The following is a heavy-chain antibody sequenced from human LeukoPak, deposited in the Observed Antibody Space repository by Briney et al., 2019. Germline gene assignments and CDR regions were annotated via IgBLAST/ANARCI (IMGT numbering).Heavy chain of an antibody. J-gene: IGHJ6*03. V-gene: IGHV4-4*07. Sequence: SETLSLTCTVSGGSISSYYWSWIRQPAGKGLEWIGRIYTSGSTNYNPSLKSRVTISVDKSKNQFSLKLSSVTAADTAVYYCARELGHQLLSYYYYYMDVWGKGTTVTVSS. CDR1: GGSISSYY. CDR2: IYTSGST. D-gene: IGHD2-2*01. CDR3: ARELGHQLLSYYYYYMDV.